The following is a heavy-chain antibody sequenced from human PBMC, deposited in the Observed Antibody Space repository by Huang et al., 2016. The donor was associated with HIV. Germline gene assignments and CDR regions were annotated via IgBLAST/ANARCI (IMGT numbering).Heavy chain of an antibody. Sequence: GYTFTDYWIGWVRQLPGKGLEWMGIIYPGNSDTRYSPSFQGQVTISVDKSINTACLHRRGLQAWDTAVYFCGRFSIAVAKIHSFDVWGQGTVVTVSS. V-gene: IGHV5-51*01. J-gene: IGHJ3*01. CDR3: GRFSIAVAKIHSFDV. D-gene: IGHD6-19*01. CDR1: GYTFTDYW. CDR2: IYPGNSDT.